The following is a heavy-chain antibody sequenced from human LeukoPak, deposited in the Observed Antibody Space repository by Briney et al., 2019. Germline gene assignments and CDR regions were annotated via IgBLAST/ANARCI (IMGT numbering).Heavy chain of an antibody. CDR2: ISSSSSTI. CDR3: ARDTYYYDSSGYYGY. Sequence: GGSLRLSCAASGFTFSDYYMSWIRQAPGKGLEWVSYISSSSSTIYYADSVKGRFTISRDNAKNSLYLQMNSLRAEDTAVYYCARDTYYYDSSGYYGYWGQGTLVTVSS. J-gene: IGHJ4*02. CDR1: GFTFSDYY. V-gene: IGHV3-11*04. D-gene: IGHD3-22*01.